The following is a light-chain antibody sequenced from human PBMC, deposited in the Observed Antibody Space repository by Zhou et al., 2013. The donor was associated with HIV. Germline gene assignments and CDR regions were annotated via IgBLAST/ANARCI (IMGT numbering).Light chain of an antibody. CDR3: QQGNSFPLT. Sequence: AIQMTQSPSSLSASVGERVTITCRASQAIRNDLAWYQQKPGKAPNLLIYAASSLQSGVPSRFSGSGSGTVFTLTISSLQPEDFATYYCQQGNSFPLTFGGGTKVEIK. CDR1: QAIRND. CDR2: AAS. J-gene: IGKJ4*01. V-gene: IGKV1-6*01.